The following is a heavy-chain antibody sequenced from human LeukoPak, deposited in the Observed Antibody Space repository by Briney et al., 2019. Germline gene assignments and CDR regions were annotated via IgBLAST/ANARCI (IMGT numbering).Heavy chain of an antibody. D-gene: IGHD3-22*01. CDR3: AKVEDYYDSSGYFVFDY. V-gene: IGHV1-69*01. CDR2: IIPIFGTA. Sequence: ASVKVSCKASGGTFSSYAISWVRQAPGQGLEWMGGIIPIFGTANYAQKFQGRVTITADESTSTAYMELSSLRSEDTAVYYCAKVEDYYDSSGYFVFDYWGQGTLVTVSS. CDR1: GGTFSSYA. J-gene: IGHJ4*02.